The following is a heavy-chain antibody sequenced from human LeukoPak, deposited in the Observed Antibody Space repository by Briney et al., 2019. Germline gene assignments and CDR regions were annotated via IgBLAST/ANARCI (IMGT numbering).Heavy chain of an antibody. Sequence: GASVKVSCKASGYTFTSYDINWVRQATGQGLEWMGWMNPNSGNTGYAQKFQGRVTMTRNTSISTAYMELSSLRSEDTAVYYCAALKTGIAAAGYWGQGTLVTVSS. D-gene: IGHD6-13*01. CDR3: AALKTGIAAAGY. CDR2: MNPNSGNT. J-gene: IGHJ4*02. V-gene: IGHV1-8*01. CDR1: GYTFTSYD.